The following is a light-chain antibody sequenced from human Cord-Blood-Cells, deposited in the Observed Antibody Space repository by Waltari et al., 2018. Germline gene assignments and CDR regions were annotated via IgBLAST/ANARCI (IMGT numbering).Light chain of an antibody. J-gene: IGKJ1*01. V-gene: IGKV3-20*01. CDR2: GAS. CDR3: QQYGSSPWT. Sequence: EIVLTQSPGTPSLSPGARATLSCRASQSVSSSYLAWYQQKPGQAPRLLIYGASSRATGIPDRFSGSGSGTDFTLTISRLEPEDFAVYYCQQYGSSPWTFGQGTKVEIK. CDR1: QSVSSSY.